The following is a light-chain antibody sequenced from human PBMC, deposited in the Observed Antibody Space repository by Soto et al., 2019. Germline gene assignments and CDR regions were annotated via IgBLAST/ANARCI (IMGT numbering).Light chain of an antibody. CDR2: YTS. V-gene: IGKV3-11*01. Sequence: EIVLTQSPATLSSSPGETATLSCGASQYVGTRLAWYQHKTGQAPRLLIYYTSNRATGIPARFSGSGSGTDFTLTINSLEPEDFELYYCHQRQSWPRTFGQGTKVDIK. CDR1: QYVGTR. J-gene: IGKJ1*01. CDR3: HQRQSWPRT.